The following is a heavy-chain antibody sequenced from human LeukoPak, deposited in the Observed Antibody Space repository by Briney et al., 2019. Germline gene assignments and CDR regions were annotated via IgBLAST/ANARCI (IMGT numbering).Heavy chain of an antibody. CDR3: AREMMYSGDY. CDR2: INPNSGGT. V-gene: IGHV1-2*06. D-gene: IGHD5-18*01. J-gene: IGHJ4*02. Sequence: GASVTVSFTASGYTFTGYYMHWVRQAPGQGLEWMGRINPNSGGTNYAQKFQGRVTMTRDTSISTAYMELSRLRSDDTAVYYCAREMMYSGDYWGQGTLVTVSS. CDR1: GYTFTGYY.